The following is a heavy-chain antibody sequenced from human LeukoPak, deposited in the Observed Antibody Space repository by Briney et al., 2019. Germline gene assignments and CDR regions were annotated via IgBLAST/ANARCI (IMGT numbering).Heavy chain of an antibody. J-gene: IGHJ4*02. CDR1: GYTFTGYH. CDR3: ARTTSFTASGYDS. CDR2: INPDTGDR. V-gene: IGHV1-8*03. D-gene: IGHD6-25*01. Sequence: ASLKVSCKASGYTFTGYHINWVRPASGQGLEWMAWINPDTGDRGSARKFQDRVTITSDTSISTAYMELSSLSSENTAVYFCARTTSFTASGYDSWGQGSMVTVSS.